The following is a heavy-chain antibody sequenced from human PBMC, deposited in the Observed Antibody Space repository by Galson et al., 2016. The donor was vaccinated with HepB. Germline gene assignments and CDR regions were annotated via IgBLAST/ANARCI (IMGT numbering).Heavy chain of an antibody. D-gene: IGHD4-11*01. CDR1: GGTFITYA. CDR2: IIPVFGSA. Sequence: QSGAEVKKPGESLKISCKASGGTFITYAISWVRQAPGQGLEWMGGIIPVFGSANYAQKFEDRVTITADKSTRTVYMELSSLRSDDTAVYYCARGRTETTGGYYYYALGVWGQGTTVTVSS. V-gene: IGHV1-69*06. CDR3: ARGRTETTGGYYYYALGV. J-gene: IGHJ6*02.